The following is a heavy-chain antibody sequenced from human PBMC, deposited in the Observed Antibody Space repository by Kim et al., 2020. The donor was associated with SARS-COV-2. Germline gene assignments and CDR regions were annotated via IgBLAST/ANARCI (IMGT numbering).Heavy chain of an antibody. CDR2: FDPEDGET. CDR3: ATAAVAGTLSCFDP. V-gene: IGHV1-24*01. CDR1: GYTLTELS. Sequence: ASVKVSCKVSGYTLTELSMHWVRQAPGKGLEWMGGFDPEDGETIYAQKFQGRVTMTEDTSTDTAYMELSSLRSEDMAVYYCATAAVAGTLSCFDPWGQGTLVTVSS. J-gene: IGHJ5*02. D-gene: IGHD6-19*01.